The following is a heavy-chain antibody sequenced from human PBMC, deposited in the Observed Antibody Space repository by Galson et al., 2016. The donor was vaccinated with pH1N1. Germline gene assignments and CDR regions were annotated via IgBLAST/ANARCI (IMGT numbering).Heavy chain of an antibody. CDR2: IFYSGST. CDR1: GGSISSGDYY. V-gene: IGHV4-30-4*08. Sequence: TLSLTCTVSGGSISSGDYYWTWIRQPPGEGLDWVGYIFYSGSTYYNPSLKSRVTTSLDTSTNQFSLKLSSVTAADTAVYYCARGAAAGGTQYFQHWGQGTLVTVSS. J-gene: IGHJ1*01. CDR3: ARGAAAGGTQYFQH. D-gene: IGHD6-13*01.